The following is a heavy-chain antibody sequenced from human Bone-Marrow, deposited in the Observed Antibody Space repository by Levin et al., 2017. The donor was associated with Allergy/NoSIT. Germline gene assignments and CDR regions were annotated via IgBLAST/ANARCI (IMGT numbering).Heavy chain of an antibody. CDR2: ISRNSDKT. Sequence: PGGSLRLSCAASGFNFVIFDMTWVRQAPGKGLEWVSSISRNSDKTYYTDSVKGRFTVSRDNSKNTVYLEMWSLTVDDSAVYYCVKGSGGLATWGQGAPVIVSS. J-gene: IGHJ4*02. CDR1: GFNFVIFD. V-gene: IGHV3-23*01. D-gene: IGHD4-23*01. CDR3: VKGSGGLAT.